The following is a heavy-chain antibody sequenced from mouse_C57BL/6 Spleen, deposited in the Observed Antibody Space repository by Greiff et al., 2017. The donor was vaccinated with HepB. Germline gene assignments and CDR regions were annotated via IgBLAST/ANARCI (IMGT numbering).Heavy chain of an antibody. Sequence: DVQLVESGGGLVKPGGSLKLSCAASGFTFSSYAMSWVRQTPEKRLEWVATISDGGSYTYYPDNVKGRFTISRDNAKNNLYLQMSHLKSEDTAMYYCARGDYGCWFAYWGQGTLVTVSA. CDR2: ISDGGSYT. CDR3: ARGDYGCWFAY. V-gene: IGHV5-4*01. D-gene: IGHD1-1*01. J-gene: IGHJ3*01. CDR1: GFTFSSYA.